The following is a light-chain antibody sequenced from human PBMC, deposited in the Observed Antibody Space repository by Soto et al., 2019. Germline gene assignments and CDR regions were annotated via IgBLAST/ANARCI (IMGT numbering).Light chain of an antibody. J-gene: IGKJ4*01. CDR3: QQANSFPLT. CDR1: QGISNY. CDR2: AAS. Sequence: DIQMTQSPSSLSASVGDRVTITCRASQGISNYLAWYQQTTGKVPKLLIYAASTLQSGVPSRFRGSGSGTDFTLPISRLQPEDFETYYCQQANSFPLTFGGGTKVDIK. V-gene: IGKV1-12*01.